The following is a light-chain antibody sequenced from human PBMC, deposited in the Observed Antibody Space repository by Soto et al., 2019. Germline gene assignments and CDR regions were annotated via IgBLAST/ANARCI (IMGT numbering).Light chain of an antibody. CDR3: PQYGSSPLT. Sequence: EIVLTQSPGTLSLSPGERATLSCRASQSVSSSYLAWYQQKPGQAPRLLIYGASSRATGIPDRFSGSGSGTDFTLTISRREHEDFAVYYCPQYGSSPLTFGGGTKVEIK. CDR2: GAS. CDR1: QSVSSSY. J-gene: IGKJ4*01. V-gene: IGKV3-20*01.